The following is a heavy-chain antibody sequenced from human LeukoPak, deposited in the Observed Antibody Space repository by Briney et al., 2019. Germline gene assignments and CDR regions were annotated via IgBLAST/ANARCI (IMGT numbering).Heavy chain of an antibody. CDR3: ARAVYYDFWSGYYGNWFDP. J-gene: IGHJ5*02. CDR1: GGTFSGYY. Sequence: SETLSLTCAVYGGTFSGYYWSWIRQPPGKGLEWIGAIYHSGSTNYNPSLNSRVTISVDTSKNQFSLKLSSVTAADTAVYYCARAVYYDFWSGYYGNWFDPWGQGTLVTVSS. CDR2: IYHSGST. D-gene: IGHD3-3*01. V-gene: IGHV4-34*01.